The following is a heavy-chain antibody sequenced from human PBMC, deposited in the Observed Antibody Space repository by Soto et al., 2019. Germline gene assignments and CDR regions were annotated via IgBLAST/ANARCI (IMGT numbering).Heavy chain of an antibody. D-gene: IGHD5-12*01. J-gene: IGHJ6*02. CDR2: ISTRGGST. V-gene: IGHV3-23*01. CDR1: GFTFSNFG. Sequence: GGSLRLSCEASGFTFSNFGMSWVRQAPGKGLEWVSTISTRGGSTYYADSVKGRFTISRDNSNNTLFLQMNSLRAGDTAVYFCAKWLSRNQKHIVVSSYYAMDVWGQGTAVTVSS. CDR3: AKWLSRNQKHIVVSSYYAMDV.